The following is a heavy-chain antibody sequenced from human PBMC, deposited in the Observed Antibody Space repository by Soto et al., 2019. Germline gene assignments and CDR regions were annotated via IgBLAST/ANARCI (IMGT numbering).Heavy chain of an antibody. CDR2: IIPILGIA. Sequence: QVQLVQSGAEVKKPGSSVKVSCKASGGTFSSYTISWVRQAPGQGLEWMGRIIPILGIANYAQKFQGRVTITADKSTNTAYMELRSLRSEDTAVYYCARDDELLRFDSWGQGTLVTVSS. CDR1: GGTFSSYT. CDR3: ARDDELLRFDS. V-gene: IGHV1-69*08. J-gene: IGHJ4*02. D-gene: IGHD1-26*01.